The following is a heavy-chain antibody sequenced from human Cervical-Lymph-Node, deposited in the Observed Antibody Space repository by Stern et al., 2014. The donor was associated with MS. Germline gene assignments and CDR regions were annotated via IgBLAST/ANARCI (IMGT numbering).Heavy chain of an antibody. CDR1: GFTFRSYP. J-gene: IGHJ3*01. CDR3: ARYDNGAHEGAFDV. V-gene: IGHV3-30*04. Sequence: VQLVETGGGVVQPGTSLRLSCAAYGFTFRSYPFHCVRQAPGKGLEWVTLISYDGAKKYYAASVKGRFTISRDNTKNTLYLHINSLRSEDTAVYYCARYDNGAHEGAFDVWGQGTMVTVS. D-gene: IGHD4-17*01. CDR2: ISYDGAKK.